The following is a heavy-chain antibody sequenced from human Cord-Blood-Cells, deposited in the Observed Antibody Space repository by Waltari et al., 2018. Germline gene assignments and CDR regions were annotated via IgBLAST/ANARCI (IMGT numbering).Heavy chain of an antibody. Sequence: QLQLQESGPGLVKPSETLSLTCTVSGGSISSSSYYWGWIRQPPGKGLEWIGSIDYSGSTSYNPSLKSRVTISGDTSKNQFSRKLSSVTAADTAVYYCAGQANWDDYWGQGTLVTVSS. J-gene: IGHJ4*02. CDR2: IDYSGST. D-gene: IGHD7-27*01. CDR3: AGQANWDDY. CDR1: GGSISSSSYY. V-gene: IGHV4-39*07.